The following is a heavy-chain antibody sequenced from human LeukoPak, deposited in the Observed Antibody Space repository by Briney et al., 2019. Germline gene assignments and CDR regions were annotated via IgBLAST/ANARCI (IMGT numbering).Heavy chain of an antibody. CDR2: IYSSGST. V-gene: IGHV4-61*02. D-gene: IGHD2-21*01. CDR1: GDSINSGGSY. Sequence: PSETLSLTCTVSGDSINSGGSYWSWIRQPAGKELEWIGRIYSSGSTNYNPSLKSRVTISLDTSKNQFSLELGSVTAADTAVYYCARQRRVVVIAIPNNWFDPWGQGTLVTVSS. CDR3: ARQRRVVVIAIPNNWFDP. J-gene: IGHJ5*02.